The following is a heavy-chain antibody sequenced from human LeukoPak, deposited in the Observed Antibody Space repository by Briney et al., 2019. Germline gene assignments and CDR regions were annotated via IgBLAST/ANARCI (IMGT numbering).Heavy chain of an antibody. V-gene: IGHV3-48*04. D-gene: IGHD3-3*01. CDR3: ARGYDFWSGYSD. J-gene: IGHJ4*02. Sequence: GGSLRLSCAASGFSFSSYSMNWVGQARGKGREWVSYISSSSSTIYYADSVKGRFTISRDNAKNSLYLQMNSLRAEDTAVYYCARGYDFWSGYSDWGQGTLVTVSS. CDR1: GFSFSSYS. CDR2: ISSSSSTI.